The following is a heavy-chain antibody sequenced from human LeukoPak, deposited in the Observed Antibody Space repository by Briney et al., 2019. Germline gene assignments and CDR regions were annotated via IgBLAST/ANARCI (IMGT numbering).Heavy chain of an antibody. V-gene: IGHV3-48*03. CDR3: ARVTVSSSEVIFDY. Sequence: GGSLRLSCAASGFTFSSYEMNWVRQAPGKGLEWVSYISSSSSSIYYADSVKGRFTISRDNAKNSLYLQMNSLRAEDTAVYYCARVTVSSSEVIFDYWGQGSLVTVSS. CDR1: GFTFSSYE. D-gene: IGHD1-20*01. CDR2: ISSSSSSI. J-gene: IGHJ4*02.